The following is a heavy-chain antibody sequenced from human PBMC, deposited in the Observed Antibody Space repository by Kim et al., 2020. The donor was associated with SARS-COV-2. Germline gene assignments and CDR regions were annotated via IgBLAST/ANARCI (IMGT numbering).Heavy chain of an antibody. Sequence: QKFQGRVRITADESTSTAYMELSSLRSEDTAVYYCASPLASTGYYGMDVWGQGTTVTVSS. D-gene: IGHD7-27*01. V-gene: IGHV1-69*01. CDR3: ASPLASTGYYGMDV. J-gene: IGHJ6*02.